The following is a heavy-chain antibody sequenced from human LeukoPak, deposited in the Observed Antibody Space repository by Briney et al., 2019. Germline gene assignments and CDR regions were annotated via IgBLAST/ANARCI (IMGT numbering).Heavy chain of an antibody. CDR1: GFTFSSYA. Sequence: GGSLRLSCAASGFTFSSYAMSWVRQAPGKGLEWVSAISGSGGSTYYADSVKGRFTISRDNSKNTLYLQMNSLRAEDTAVYYCAKSLMYDYVWGSLGLEEFPRKENYYMDVWGKGTTVTVSS. CDR3: AKSLMYDYVWGSLGLEEFPRKENYYMDV. CDR2: ISGSGGST. D-gene: IGHD3-16*01. J-gene: IGHJ6*03. V-gene: IGHV3-23*01.